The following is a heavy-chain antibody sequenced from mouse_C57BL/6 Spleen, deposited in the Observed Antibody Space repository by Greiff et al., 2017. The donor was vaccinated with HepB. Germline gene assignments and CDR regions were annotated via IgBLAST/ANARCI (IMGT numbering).Heavy chain of an antibody. V-gene: IGHV5-12*01. D-gene: IGHD2-1*01. CDR1: GFTFSDYY. CDR2: ISNGGGST. Sequence: VQLVESGGGLVQPGGSLKLSCAASGFTFSDYYMYWVRQTPEKRLEWVAYISNGGGSTYYPDTVKGRFTISRDNAKNTLYLQMSRLKSEDTAMYYCARHEDGTFDYWGQGTTLTVSS. J-gene: IGHJ2*01. CDR3: ARHEDGTFDY.